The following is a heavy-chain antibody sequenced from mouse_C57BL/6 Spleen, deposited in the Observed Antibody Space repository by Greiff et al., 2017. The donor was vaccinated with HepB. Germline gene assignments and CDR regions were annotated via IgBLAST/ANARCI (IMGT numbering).Heavy chain of an antibody. CDR2: IDPSDSYT. Sequence: QVQLQQPGAELVMPGASVKLSCKASGYTFTSYWMHWVKQRPGQGLEWIGEIDPSDSYTNYNQKFKGKSTLTVDKSSSTAYMQLSSLTSEDSAVYYCARNYYCGSSPAWFAYWGQGTLVTVSA. CDR3: ARNYYCGSSPAWFAY. V-gene: IGHV1-69*01. D-gene: IGHD1-1*01. CDR1: GYTFTSYW. J-gene: IGHJ3*01.